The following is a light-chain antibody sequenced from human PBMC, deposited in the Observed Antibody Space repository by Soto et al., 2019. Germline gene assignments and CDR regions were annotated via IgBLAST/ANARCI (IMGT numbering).Light chain of an antibody. CDR3: QQYYNWWT. J-gene: IGKJ1*01. Sequence: EIVMTQSPATLSVSPGGGVTLSCRASQTVPSRIAWYQQKPGQAPRLLIYGASTRVTGIPARFSGSGSGTEFTLTISSLQSEDFAVYHCQQYYNWWTFGQGTKVDI. CDR2: GAS. V-gene: IGKV3-15*01. CDR1: QTVPSR.